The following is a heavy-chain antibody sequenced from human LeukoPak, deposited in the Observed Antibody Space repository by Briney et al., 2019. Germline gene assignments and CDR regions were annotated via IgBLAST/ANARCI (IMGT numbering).Heavy chain of an antibody. D-gene: IGHD6-13*01. J-gene: IGHJ4*02. CDR1: GFTFSNYA. V-gene: IGHV3-64D*06. CDR2: ISSNGDST. CDR3: VKQGPYTSSWYFVY. Sequence: GGSLRLSCSASGFTFSNYAIHWVRQAPGKGLDYVSVISSNGDSTYYADSVKGRFSISRDNSKSTLYLQMNSLRAEDTAVYYCVKQGPYTSSWYFVYWGLGTLVTVSS.